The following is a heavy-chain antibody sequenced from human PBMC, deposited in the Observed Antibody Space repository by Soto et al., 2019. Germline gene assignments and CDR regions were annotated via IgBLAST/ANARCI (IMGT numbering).Heavy chain of an antibody. Sequence: EVQLVESGGGLVKPGGSLRLSCAASGFTFNSYSMNWVRQAPGKGLEWVSSISSSSSYIYYADSVKGRFTISRDNAKNSLYLQMNSLRAEDTAVYYCARDLDGDSAFDIWGQGTMVTVSS. CDR3: ARDLDGDSAFDI. CDR2: ISSSSSYI. CDR1: GFTFNSYS. V-gene: IGHV3-21*01. J-gene: IGHJ3*02. D-gene: IGHD4-17*01.